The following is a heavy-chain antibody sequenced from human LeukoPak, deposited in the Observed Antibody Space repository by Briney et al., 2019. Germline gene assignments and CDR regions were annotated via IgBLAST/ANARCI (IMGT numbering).Heavy chain of an antibody. D-gene: IGHD5-18*01. CDR3: AKLGEGGYSYDYLPYYFDY. CDR1: GFSFNTYS. CDR2: ISSSGDYI. Sequence: SGGSLRLSCAASGFSFNTYSMNWVRQAPGKGLEWVSSISSSGDYIYYADSVKGRFSISRDNSKNTLYLQMNSLRPEDTAVYYCAKLGEGGYSYDYLPYYFDYWGQGTLVTVSS. V-gene: IGHV3-21*01. J-gene: IGHJ4*02.